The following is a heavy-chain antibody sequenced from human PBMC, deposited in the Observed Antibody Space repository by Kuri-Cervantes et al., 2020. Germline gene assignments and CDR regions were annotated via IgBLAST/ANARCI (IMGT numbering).Heavy chain of an antibody. V-gene: IGHV3-23*01. J-gene: IGHJ4*02. CDR2: LSGSGGTT. Sequence: GESLKISCAASGFTVSSNYMSWVRQAPGKGLEWVSSLSGSGGTTNYADSGKGRFTISRDNSKNTLYLQMNSLRAEDTAVYYCAKDGSGSYIPFDYWGQGTLVTVSS. CDR1: GFTVSSNY. CDR3: AKDGSGSYIPFDY. D-gene: IGHD3-10*01.